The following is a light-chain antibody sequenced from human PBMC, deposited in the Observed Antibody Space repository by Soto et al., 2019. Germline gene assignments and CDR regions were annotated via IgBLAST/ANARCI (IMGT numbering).Light chain of an antibody. CDR1: QSIDSW. J-gene: IGKJ4*01. CDR2: KTS. Sequence: DILMTQSPSTLSASVGDRVTITCRASQSIDSWLAWYQQKPGKAPQLLIYKTSNLESGVPSRFSGSGSGTEFSLTISSLQPDDFATYYCQQYKSFSLTFGGGTRVEVK. CDR3: QQYKSFSLT. V-gene: IGKV1-5*03.